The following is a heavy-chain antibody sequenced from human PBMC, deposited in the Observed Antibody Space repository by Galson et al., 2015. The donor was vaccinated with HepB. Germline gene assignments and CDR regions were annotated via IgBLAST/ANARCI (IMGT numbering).Heavy chain of an antibody. Sequence: SLRLSCAASGFTFSSYSMNWVRQAPGKGLEWVSSISSSSSYIYYADSVKGRFTISRDNAKNSLYLQMNSLRAEDTAVYCCTTEDTYPPCQHWGQGTLVTVSS. CDR1: GFTFSSYS. J-gene: IGHJ1*01. CDR3: TTEDTYPPCQH. V-gene: IGHV3-21*01. D-gene: IGHD2-2*02. CDR2: ISSSSSYI.